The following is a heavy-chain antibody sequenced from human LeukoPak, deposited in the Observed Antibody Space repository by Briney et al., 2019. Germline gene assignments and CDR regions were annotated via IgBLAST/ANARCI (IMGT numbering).Heavy chain of an antibody. J-gene: IGHJ4*02. CDR2: ISSSGSTI. CDR1: GFTFSDYY. CDR3: ARDKRASAYTGSLFDY. D-gene: IGHD5-12*01. V-gene: IGHV3-11*04. Sequence: PGGSLRLSCAASGFTFSDYYMSWIRQAPGKGLEWVSYISSSGSTIYYADSVKGRFTISRDNADNSLYLQMNSLRAEDTAVYYCARDKRASAYTGSLFDYWGQGALVTVSS.